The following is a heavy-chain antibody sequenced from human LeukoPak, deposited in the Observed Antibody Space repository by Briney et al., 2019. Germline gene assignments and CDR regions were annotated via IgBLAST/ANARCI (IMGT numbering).Heavy chain of an antibody. D-gene: IGHD5-18*01. CDR2: IYYSGST. V-gene: IGHV4-61*08. J-gene: IGHJ4*02. CDR1: GGSISSGDYY. Sequence: SETLSLTCAVSGGSISSGDYYWSWIRQPPGKGLEWIGYIYYSGSTNYNPSLKSRVTISVDTSKNQFSLKLSSVTAADTAVYYCASTAMGYWGQGTLVTVSS. CDR3: ASTAMGY.